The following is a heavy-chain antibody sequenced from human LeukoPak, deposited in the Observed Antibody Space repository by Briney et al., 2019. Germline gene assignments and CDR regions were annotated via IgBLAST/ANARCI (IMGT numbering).Heavy chain of an antibody. CDR1: GFTFGDYP. V-gene: IGHV3-23*01. CDR2: ISGSGGST. D-gene: IGHD3-10*01. CDR3: AKGVNYGSGSFVYYYYGMDV. Sequence: GGSLRLSCTGSGFTFGDYPMSWVRQAPGKGLEWVSAISGSGGSTYYADSVKGRFTISRDNSKNTLYLQMNSLRAEDTAVYYCAKGVNYGSGSFVYYYYGMDVWGQGTTVTVSS. J-gene: IGHJ6*02.